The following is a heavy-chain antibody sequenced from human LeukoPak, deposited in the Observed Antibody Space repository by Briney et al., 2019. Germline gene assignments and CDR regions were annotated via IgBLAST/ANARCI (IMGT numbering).Heavy chain of an antibody. CDR3: ARVYTGALYYFDY. Sequence: SETLSLTCTVSGGSISSYYWSWIRQPPGKGLEWIGYIYYSGSTNYNPSLKSRVTISVDTSKNQFSLKLSSVTAADTAVYYCARVYTGALYYFDYWGQGTLVTVSS. D-gene: IGHD1-14*01. CDR2: IYYSGST. CDR1: GGSISSYY. V-gene: IGHV4-59*01. J-gene: IGHJ4*02.